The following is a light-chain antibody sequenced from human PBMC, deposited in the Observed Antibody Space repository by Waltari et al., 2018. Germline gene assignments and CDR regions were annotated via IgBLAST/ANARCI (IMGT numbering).Light chain of an antibody. CDR1: ASVSNS. CDR2: EAS. J-gene: IGKJ4*01. V-gene: IGKV3-11*01. Sequence: VVTQSPATLSLSPGERATLSCTASASVSNSLAWYQQKPGQGPRLLIYEASNRATGIPARFSGSGSGTDFTLTINNVEPEDFALYFCQQRFSWPPTFGGGTKVDI. CDR3: QQRFSWPPT.